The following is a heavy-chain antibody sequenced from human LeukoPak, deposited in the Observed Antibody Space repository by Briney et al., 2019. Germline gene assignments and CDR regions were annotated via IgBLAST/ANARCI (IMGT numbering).Heavy chain of an antibody. CDR1: GGSISSYY. CDR2: IYYSGST. J-gene: IGHJ3*02. CDR3: ASYSSGYYYHDAFDI. D-gene: IGHD3-22*01. V-gene: IGHV4-59*01. Sequence: SETLSLTCTVSGGSISSYYWSWIRQPPGKGLEWIGYIYYSGSTNYNPSLKSRVTISVDTSKNQFSLKLSSVTAADTAVYYCASYSSGYYYHDAFDIWGQGTKVTVSS.